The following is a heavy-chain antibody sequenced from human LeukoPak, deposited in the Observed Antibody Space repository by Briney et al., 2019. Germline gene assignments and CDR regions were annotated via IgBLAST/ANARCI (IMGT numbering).Heavy chain of an antibody. V-gene: IGHV3-21*01. D-gene: IGHD2-15*01. Sequence: GGPLRLSCAASGFTFSRHSMNWDRQAPGKGLEWVSSIDSSSGYTYYADSVKGRFTISRDNAKNSLYLQMNSLRDEDTAVYYCAVEGYCSGGSGYTNCFDPWGQGTLITASS. CDR3: AVEGYCSGGSGYTNCFDP. CDR2: IDSSSGYT. J-gene: IGHJ5*02. CDR1: GFTFSRHS.